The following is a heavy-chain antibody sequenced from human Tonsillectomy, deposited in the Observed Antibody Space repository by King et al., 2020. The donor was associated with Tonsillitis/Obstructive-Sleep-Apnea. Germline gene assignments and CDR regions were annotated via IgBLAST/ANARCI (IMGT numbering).Heavy chain of an antibody. V-gene: IGHV1-69*17. CDR3: AGKNYGLDV. Sequence: QLVQSGAEVKKPGSSVKVSCKASGGTFSSYGINWVRQAPGQGLEWMGGIIPIFNISNYAQKLQGRVTITADKSMSTAYMELSSLRSEDTAVYYCAGKNYGLDVWGQGTTVTVSS. CDR1: GGTFSSYG. CDR2: IIPIFNIS. J-gene: IGHJ6*01.